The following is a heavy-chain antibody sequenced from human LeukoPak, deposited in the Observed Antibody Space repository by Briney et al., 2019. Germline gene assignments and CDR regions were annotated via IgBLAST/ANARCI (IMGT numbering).Heavy chain of an antibody. J-gene: IGHJ4*02. CDR3: ARAMVRGVFPY. CDR1: GFTFRAYA. V-gene: IGHV3-30*04. D-gene: IGHD3-10*01. CDR2: ISNDGTSR. Sequence: GGSLRLSCVASGFTFRAYAINWVRQAPGEGLEWLAVISNDGTSRHYADSVKGRLTISRDNSKNTVDVQMNSLTPEDTAVYYCARAMVRGVFPYWGQGTLVTVSS.